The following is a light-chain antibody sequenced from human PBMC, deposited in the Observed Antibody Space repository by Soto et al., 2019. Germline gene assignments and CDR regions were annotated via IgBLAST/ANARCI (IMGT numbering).Light chain of an antibody. CDR3: QQYNNWPPRGT. V-gene: IGKV3-15*01. J-gene: IGKJ1*01. CDR1: QGVSTN. Sequence: EIVLTQSPATLSVSPGERATLSCRASQGVSTNLAWYQRKPGQGPRLLMYGASTRATGIPARFSGSGSGTEFTLNISSLQPEDFALYYCQQYNNWPPRGTFGQGTKVEFK. CDR2: GAS.